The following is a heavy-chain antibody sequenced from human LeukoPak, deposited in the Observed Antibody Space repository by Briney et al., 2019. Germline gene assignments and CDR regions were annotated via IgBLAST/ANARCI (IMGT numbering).Heavy chain of an antibody. CDR2: ISGYSGST. CDR3: ARGHSSGRDYYFDT. V-gene: IGHV1-18*01. J-gene: IGHJ4*02. D-gene: IGHD6-19*01. Sequence: ASVKVSCKTSGYTFATYSISWVRQAPGQGLEWMGWISGYSGSTNYAQKLQGRVTMTTDTSTTTAYMELRSLKSDDTAVYYCARGHSSGRDYYFDTWCQGTLVTVSS. CDR1: GYTFATYS.